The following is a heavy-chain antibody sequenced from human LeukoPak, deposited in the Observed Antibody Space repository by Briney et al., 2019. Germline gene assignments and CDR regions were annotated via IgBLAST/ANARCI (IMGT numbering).Heavy chain of an antibody. J-gene: IGHJ4*02. V-gene: IGHV6-1*01. CDR2: TYYRSNWYN. Sequence: XSXXXGLEWXXRTYYRSNWYNDYAVSVKSRITINPDTSKNQFSLQLNSVTPEDTAVYYCAKSLRGVMDSDYWGQGTLVTVSS. CDR3: AKSLRGVMDSDY. D-gene: IGHD3-10*01.